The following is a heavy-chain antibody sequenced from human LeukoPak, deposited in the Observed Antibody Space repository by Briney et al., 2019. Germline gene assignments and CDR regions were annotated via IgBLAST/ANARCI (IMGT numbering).Heavy chain of an antibody. J-gene: IGHJ6*03. D-gene: IGHD6-19*01. V-gene: IGHV3-21*01. CDR1: GFTFSIYI. Sequence: GGSLRLSCAASGFTFSIYIMNWVRQAPGKGLEWVSSISSSSSYIYYADSVKGRFTISRDNAKNSLYLQMNSLRAEDTAVYYCARDAVAGTLRYYYYMDVWGKGTTVTVSS. CDR3: ARDAVAGTLRYYYYMDV. CDR2: ISSSSSYI.